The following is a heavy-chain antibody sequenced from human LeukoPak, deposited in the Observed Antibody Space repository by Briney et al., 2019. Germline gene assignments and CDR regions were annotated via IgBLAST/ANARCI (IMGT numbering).Heavy chain of an antibody. CDR3: VSDAFDI. CDR1: GFTFSNFE. CDR2: ISSSGSAI. Sequence: PGGSLRLSCAASGFTFSNFEMTWVRQAPEKGLELVSYISSSGSAIYYGDSVKGRFTISRDNAKNSLYLQMNTLRAEDTAVYYCVSDAFDIWGQGTMATVSS. V-gene: IGHV3-48*03. J-gene: IGHJ3*02.